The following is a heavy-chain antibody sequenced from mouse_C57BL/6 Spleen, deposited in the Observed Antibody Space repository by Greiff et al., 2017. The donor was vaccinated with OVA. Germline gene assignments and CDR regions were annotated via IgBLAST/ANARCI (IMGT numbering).Heavy chain of an antibody. CDR2: IHPNSGST. V-gene: IGHV1-64*01. CDR1: GYTFTSYW. J-gene: IGHJ4*01. CDR3: ARDGTRAMDY. D-gene: IGHD4-1*01. Sequence: QVQLQQPGAELVKPGASVKLSCKASGYTFTSYWMHWVKQRPGQGLEWIGMIHPNSGSTNYNEKFKRKATLTVDKSSSTAYMQLSSLTSEDSAVYYCARDGTRAMDYWGQGTSVTVSS.